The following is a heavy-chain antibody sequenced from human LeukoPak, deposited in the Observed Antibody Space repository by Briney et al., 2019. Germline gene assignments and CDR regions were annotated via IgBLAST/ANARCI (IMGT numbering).Heavy chain of an antibody. CDR2: ISYDGSNK. CDR1: GFTFSSYA. J-gene: IGHJ6*03. CDR3: AREGWIQLWAPHYYYYYMDV. D-gene: IGHD5-18*01. Sequence: PGGSLRLSCAASGFTFSSYAMHWVRQAPGKGLEWVAVISYDGSNKYYADSVKGRFTISRDNSKNTLYLQMNSLRAEDTAVYYCAREGWIQLWAPHYYYYYMDVWGKGTTVTVSS. V-gene: IGHV3-30*04.